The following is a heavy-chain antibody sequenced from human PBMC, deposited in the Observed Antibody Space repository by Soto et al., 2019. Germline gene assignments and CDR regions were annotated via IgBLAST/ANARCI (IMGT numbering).Heavy chain of an antibody. J-gene: IGHJ3*02. CDR2: ISGSGGST. V-gene: IGHV3-23*01. CDR3: AKASYYDSCYAFDI. D-gene: IGHD3-22*01. CDR1: GFTFSIYA. Sequence: GGSLRLSCAASGFTFSIYAMSWVRQAPGKGLEWVSGISGSGGSTYYADSVKGRFTISRDNSKNTLYLQMHSLRAEDTAVYYCAKASYYDSCYAFDIWGQGTMVTVSS.